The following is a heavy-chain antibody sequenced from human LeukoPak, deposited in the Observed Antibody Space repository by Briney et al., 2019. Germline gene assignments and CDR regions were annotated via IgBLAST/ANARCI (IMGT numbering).Heavy chain of an antibody. J-gene: IGHJ4*02. CDR1: GYIFTTYW. Sequence: LGGALKISCRGSGYIFTTYWIGWVRPVPGKGLEGVALIYPGDSDPIYNPSFQGQVTISADKSITTAYLQWSSLKASDTAMYYCVRQPGSSPFDYWGQGTLVTVSS. CDR3: VRQPGSSPFDY. D-gene: IGHD2-2*01. V-gene: IGHV5-51*01. CDR2: IYPGDSDP.